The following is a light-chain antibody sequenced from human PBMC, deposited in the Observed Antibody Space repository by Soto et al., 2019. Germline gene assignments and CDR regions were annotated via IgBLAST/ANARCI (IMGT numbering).Light chain of an antibody. CDR3: QQYGSSPTWT. Sequence: EIVLTQSPGTLSLSPGERATLSCRASQSVSSSYLAWYQQKPGQAPRLLIYGASGRATGIPDRFSGSGSGTDFTLTISRLEPEDFAVYYCQQYGSSPTWTFGQGTKVEIQ. J-gene: IGKJ1*01. CDR2: GAS. CDR1: QSVSSSY. V-gene: IGKV3-20*01.